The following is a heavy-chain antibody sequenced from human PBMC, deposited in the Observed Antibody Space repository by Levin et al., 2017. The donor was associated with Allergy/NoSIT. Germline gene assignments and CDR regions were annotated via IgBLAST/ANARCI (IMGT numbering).Heavy chain of an antibody. CDR2: ISGSGGSA. D-gene: IGHD3-3*01. CDR1: GFTFSSYA. J-gene: IGHJ3*02. Sequence: GGSLRLSCAASGFTFSSYAMTWVRQAPGKGLEWASAISGSGGSAYYADSVKGRFTISRDNSKKTLYLQMNSLRAEDTAVYYCARLLINEFWRAEDAFGIWGQGTMVTVSS. V-gene: IGHV3-23*01. CDR3: ARLLINEFWRAEDAFGI.